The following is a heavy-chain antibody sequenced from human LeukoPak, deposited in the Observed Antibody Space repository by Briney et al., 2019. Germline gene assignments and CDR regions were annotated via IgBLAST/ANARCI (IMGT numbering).Heavy chain of an antibody. CDR2: ISSSSSTI. CDR1: GLTFSTYA. V-gene: IGHV3-48*01. Sequence: SGGSLSLSCAASGLTFSTYAMTWVRQAPGKGLEWVSYISSSSSTIYYADSVKGRFTISRDNAKNSLYLQMNSLRAEDTAVYYCASDYSNYGGEPHDYWGQGTLVTVSS. D-gene: IGHD4-11*01. CDR3: ASDYSNYGGEPHDY. J-gene: IGHJ4*02.